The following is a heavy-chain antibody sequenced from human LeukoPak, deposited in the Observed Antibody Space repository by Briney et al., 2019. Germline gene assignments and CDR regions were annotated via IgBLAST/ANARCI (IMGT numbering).Heavy chain of an antibody. CDR3: ARDLHWWNYDGDRVDY. CDR1: GGTFSSYA. V-gene: IGHV1-69*06. CDR2: IIPIFGTA. J-gene: IGHJ4*02. D-gene: IGHD1-7*01. Sequence: SVKVSCKASGGTFSSYAISWVRQALGQGLEWMGRIIPIFGTANYAQKFQGRVTITADKSTSTAYMELSSLRSEDTAVYYCARDLHWWNYDGDRVDYWGQGTLVTVSS.